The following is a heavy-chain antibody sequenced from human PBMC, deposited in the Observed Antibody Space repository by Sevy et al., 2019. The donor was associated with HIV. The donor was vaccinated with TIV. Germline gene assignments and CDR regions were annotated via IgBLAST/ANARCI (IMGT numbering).Heavy chain of an antibody. D-gene: IGHD6-19*01. V-gene: IGHV3-23*01. Sequence: GSLRLSCAASGFTFNSYAMNWVRQAPGKGLEWVSAISGPIGDTYYADSVKGRFTISRDNSKNTLYLQMNSLRAEDTAVYYCAKDIIAVVGDAFDIWGQGTMVTVSS. CDR2: ISGPIGDT. J-gene: IGHJ3*02. CDR1: GFTFNSYA. CDR3: AKDIIAVVGDAFDI.